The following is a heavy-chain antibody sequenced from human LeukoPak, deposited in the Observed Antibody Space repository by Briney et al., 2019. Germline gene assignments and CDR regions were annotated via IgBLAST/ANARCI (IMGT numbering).Heavy chain of an antibody. CDR3: ARVGGGNSYYFDY. D-gene: IGHD4-23*01. CDR2: ISAYNDDA. Sequence: GASVTVSCKASGYTFTTYRISWVRQAPGQGLEWMGWISAYNDDAHYAQKLQGRVTMTTDTSTNTAYMELRSLRSDDTAVYYCARVGGGNSYYFDYWGQGTLVTVSS. CDR1: GYTFTTYR. V-gene: IGHV1-18*01. J-gene: IGHJ4*02.